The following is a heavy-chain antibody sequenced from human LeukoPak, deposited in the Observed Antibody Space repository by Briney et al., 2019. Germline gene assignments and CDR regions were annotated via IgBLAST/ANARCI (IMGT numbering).Heavy chain of an antibody. CDR1: GFTFSSYA. Sequence: PGGSLRLSCAASGFTFSSYAMSWVRQAPGKGLEWVSAISGSGGSTYYADSVKGRFTISRDNSKNTLYLQMNSLRAEDTAVYYCAKDFSSFTTEDNFDYWGQGTLVTVSS. CDR2: ISGSGGST. J-gene: IGHJ4*02. V-gene: IGHV3-23*01. D-gene: IGHD6-6*01. CDR3: AKDFSSFTTEDNFDY.